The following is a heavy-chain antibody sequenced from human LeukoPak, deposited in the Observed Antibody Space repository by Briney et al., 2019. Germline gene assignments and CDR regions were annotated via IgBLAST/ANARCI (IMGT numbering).Heavy chain of an antibody. D-gene: IGHD1-26*01. CDR3: ARVETVGAIDY. Sequence: PSETLSLTCAVYGGSFSGYYWSWIRQPPGKGLEWIGEINHSGSTYYNPSLKGRVTISVDTSKNQFSLKLSSVTAADTAVYYCARVETVGAIDYWGQGTLVTVSS. V-gene: IGHV4-34*01. CDR2: INHSGST. CDR1: GGSFSGYY. J-gene: IGHJ4*02.